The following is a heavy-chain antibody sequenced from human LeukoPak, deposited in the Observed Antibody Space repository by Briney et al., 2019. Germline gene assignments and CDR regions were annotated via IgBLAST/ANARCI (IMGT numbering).Heavy chain of an antibody. CDR1: GGSFSGYY. J-gene: IGHJ4*02. V-gene: IGHV4-34*01. CDR2: INHSGST. D-gene: IGHD2-2*01. CDR3: ARGRCSSTSCQIKGRFFDY. Sequence: SETLSLTCAAYGGSFSGYYWSWIRQPPGKGLEWIGEINHSGSTNYNPSLKSRVTISVDTSKNQFSLKLSSVTAADTAVYYCARGRCSSTSCQIKGRFFDYWGQGTLVTVSS.